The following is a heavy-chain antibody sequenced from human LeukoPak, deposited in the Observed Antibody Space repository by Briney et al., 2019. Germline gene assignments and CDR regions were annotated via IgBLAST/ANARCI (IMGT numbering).Heavy chain of an antibody. D-gene: IGHD1-26*01. CDR3: ARGLFSGSPGFFYYFDY. Sequence: GGSLRLSCASSGFTFDDYGMSWVRQAPGKGLEWVSGINWNGGSTGYADSVKGRFTISRDNAKNSLYLQMNSLRVEDTALYYCARGLFSGSPGFFYYFDYWGQGTLVTVSS. V-gene: IGHV3-20*04. J-gene: IGHJ4*02. CDR1: GFTFDDYG. CDR2: INWNGGST.